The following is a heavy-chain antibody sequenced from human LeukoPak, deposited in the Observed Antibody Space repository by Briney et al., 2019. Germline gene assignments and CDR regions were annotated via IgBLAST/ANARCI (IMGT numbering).Heavy chain of an antibody. CDR3: SALLWFGEFLFDY. CDR2: IKSKTDGGTT. D-gene: IGHD3-10*01. Sequence: GGSLRLSCAASGFTFSNAWMSWVRQAPGKGLEWVGRIKSKTDGGTTDYAAPVKGRFTISRDDSNSTLYLQMNSLKTEDTAVYYCSALLWFGEFLFDYWGQGTLVTVSS. J-gene: IGHJ4*02. CDR1: GFTFSNAW. V-gene: IGHV3-15*01.